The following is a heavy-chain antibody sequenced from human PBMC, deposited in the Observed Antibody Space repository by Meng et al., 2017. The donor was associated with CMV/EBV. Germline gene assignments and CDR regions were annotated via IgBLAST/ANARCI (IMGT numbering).Heavy chain of an antibody. J-gene: IGHJ4*02. Sequence: ASVKVSCKASGYTFTSYGISWVRQAPGQGLEWMGIINPSGGSTSYAQKFQGRVTMTKDTSTSTVYMELSSLRSEDTAVYYCARDLMDPSSWGQGTLVTVSS. V-gene: IGHV1-46*01. CDR2: INPSGGST. D-gene: IGHD2-8*01. CDR1: GYTFTSYG. CDR3: ARDLMDPSS.